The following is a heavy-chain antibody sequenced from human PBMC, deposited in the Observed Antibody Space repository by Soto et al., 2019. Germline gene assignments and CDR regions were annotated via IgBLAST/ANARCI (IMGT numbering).Heavy chain of an antibody. CDR3: ARVTHNFYWAPSGLDV. J-gene: IGHJ6*02. CDR1: GNIFTSNG. CDR2: ISAYSGNT. Sequence: QVQLVQSGAEVKKPGASVKVSCKASGNIFTSNGISWVRQAPGQGLEWMGWISAYSGNTNYAQKFQGRVNMTTDTSTSTAYMDLRRLRSDITAVYYCARVTHNFYWAPSGLDVWGQGTTVTVSS. D-gene: IGHD3-9*01. V-gene: IGHV1-18*04.